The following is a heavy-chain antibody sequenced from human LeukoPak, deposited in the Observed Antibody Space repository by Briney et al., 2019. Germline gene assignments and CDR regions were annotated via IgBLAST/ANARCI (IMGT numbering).Heavy chain of an antibody. Sequence: ASVTVSCKASRYTFTGYYMHWVRQAPGQGLEWMGWINPNSGGTNYAQKFQGRVTMTRDTSISTAYMELSRLRSDDTAVYYCARDMEGAVATIDYWGQGTLVTVSS. CDR1: RYTFTGYY. D-gene: IGHD5-12*01. CDR3: ARDMEGAVATIDY. V-gene: IGHV1-2*02. CDR2: INPNSGGT. J-gene: IGHJ4*02.